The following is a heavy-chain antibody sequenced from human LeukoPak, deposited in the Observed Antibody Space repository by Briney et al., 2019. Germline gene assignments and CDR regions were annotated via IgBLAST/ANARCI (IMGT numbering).Heavy chain of an antibody. CDR2: IYPGDSDT. D-gene: IGHD2-2*01. CDR3: ARQPHRYCSSTSCYQDDYYYYMDV. J-gene: IGHJ6*03. Sequence: GESLKISCKGSGYSFTSYWIGWVRQMPGKGLEWMGIIYPGDSDTRYSPSFQGQVTISADKSISTAYLQWSSLKASDTAMYYCARQPHRYCSSTSCYQDDYYYYMDVWGKGTTVTVSS. V-gene: IGHV5-51*01. CDR1: GYSFTSYW.